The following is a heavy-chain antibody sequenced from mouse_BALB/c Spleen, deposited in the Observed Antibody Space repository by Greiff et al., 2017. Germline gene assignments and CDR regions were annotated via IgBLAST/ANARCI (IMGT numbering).Heavy chain of an antibody. CDR3: ARMGYYGNYEAMDD. Sequence: VQLQQSGAELVKPGASVKLSCKASGYTFTSYWMHWVKQRPGQGLEWLGEINPSNGRTNYNEKFKSKATLTVDKSSSTAYMQLSSLTSEDSAVYYCARMGYYGNYEAMDDWGQGTSVTVSS. J-gene: IGHJ4*01. V-gene: IGHV1S81*02. CDR1: GYTFTSYW. CDR2: INPSNGRT. D-gene: IGHD2-1*01.